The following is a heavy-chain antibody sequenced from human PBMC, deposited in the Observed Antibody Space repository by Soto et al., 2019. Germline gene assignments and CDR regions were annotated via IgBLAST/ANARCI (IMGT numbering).Heavy chain of an antibody. D-gene: IGHD3-3*01. CDR2: ISGNSSMI. V-gene: IGHV3-48*03. CDR1: GFTFSSYE. J-gene: IGHJ4*02. CDR3: ANDFWSEYR. Sequence: PGGSLRLSCEASGFTFSSYEMNWVRQAPGRGLEWISYISGNSSMIYYADSVKGRFTISRDNAKNSLYLQMNSLRADDTAVYFCANDFWSEYRWGQGALVTVSS.